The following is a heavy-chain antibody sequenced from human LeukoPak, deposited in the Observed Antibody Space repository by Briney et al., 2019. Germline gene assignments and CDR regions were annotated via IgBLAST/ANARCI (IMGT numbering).Heavy chain of an antibody. J-gene: IGHJ4*02. CDR1: GGSISSNY. CDR3: ARDAAGFNSSWEFDY. CDR2: IHYSGAT. Sequence: SETLSLTCTGSGGSISSNYWSWIRQPPGKGLEWIGYIHYSGATNYNPSLKSRVTISADTSKNQFSLKLSSVTAADTAMYYCARDAAGFNSSWEFDYWGQGTLVTVSS. V-gene: IGHV4-59*01. D-gene: IGHD6-13*01.